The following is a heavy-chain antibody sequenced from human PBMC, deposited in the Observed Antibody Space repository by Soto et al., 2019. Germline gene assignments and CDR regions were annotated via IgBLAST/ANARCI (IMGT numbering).Heavy chain of an antibody. J-gene: IGHJ4*02. D-gene: IGHD1-26*01. CDR1: GVSITSSNW. CDR3: ARVPGAVGATRFDF. CDR2: IHHTGGG. Sequence: SETLSLTCAVSGVSITSSNWWSWVRQPPGKGLEWIGEIHHTGGGNHNPCLNGRVTISVDKSNNQFSLKLNSMTAADTAVYYCARVPGAVGATRFDFWGPGILVTVSS. V-gene: IGHV4-4*02.